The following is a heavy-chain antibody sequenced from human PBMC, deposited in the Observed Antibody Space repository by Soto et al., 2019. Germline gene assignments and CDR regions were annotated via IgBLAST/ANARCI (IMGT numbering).Heavy chain of an antibody. Sequence: GASLTISCKGSGYSGTSYWIGWVRQVPGKGLEWMGIIYPGDSDTRYSPSFQGQVTISADKSISTAYLQWSSLKASDTAMYYCAISSYDATGALDFCGKGTMGTVSS. D-gene: IGHD1-1*01. V-gene: IGHV5-51*01. CDR3: AISSYDATGALDF. CDR1: GYSGTSYW. CDR2: IYPGDSDT. J-gene: IGHJ3*01.